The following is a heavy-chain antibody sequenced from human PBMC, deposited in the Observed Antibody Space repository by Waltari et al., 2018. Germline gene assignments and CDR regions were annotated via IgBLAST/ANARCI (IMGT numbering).Heavy chain of an antibody. CDR1: GGSFSGYY. V-gene: IGHV4-34*01. CDR2: INHSGST. CDR3: ARGDWRAGTGGY. D-gene: IGHD6-13*01. Sequence: QVQLQQWGAGLLKPSETLSLTCAVYGGSFSGYYWCWLRQPPGKGLEWIGEINHSGSTNYNPSLKSRVTISVDTSKNQFSLKLSSVTAADTAVYYCARGDWRAGTGGYWGQGTLFTVSS. J-gene: IGHJ4*02.